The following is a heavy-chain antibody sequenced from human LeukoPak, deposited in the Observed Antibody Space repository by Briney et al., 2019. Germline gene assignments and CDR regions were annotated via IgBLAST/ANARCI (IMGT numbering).Heavy chain of an antibody. CDR1: GYTFTSYA. V-gene: IGHV1-3*01. Sequence: ASVKVSCKASGYTFTSYAMHWVRQAPGQRLEWMGWINAGNGNTKYSQKFQGRVTITRDTSASTAYMELSSLRSEDTAVYYCARAYLHYGSGSYFFDYRGQGTLVTVSS. CDR3: ARAYLHYGSGSYFFDY. CDR2: INAGNGNT. D-gene: IGHD3-10*01. J-gene: IGHJ4*02.